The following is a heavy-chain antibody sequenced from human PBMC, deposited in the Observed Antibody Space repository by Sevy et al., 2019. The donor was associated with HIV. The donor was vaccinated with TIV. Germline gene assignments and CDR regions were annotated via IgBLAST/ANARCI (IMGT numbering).Heavy chain of an antibody. V-gene: IGHV4-39*01. CDR2: IYYSGST. CDR1: GGSISSSSYY. J-gene: IGHJ3*02. D-gene: IGHD3-3*01. CDR3: ARPRDFWSGHNDAFDI. Sequence: SETLSLTCTVSGGSISSSSYYWGWIRQPPGKGLEWIGSIYYSGSTYYNPSLKSRVTISVDTSKNQFSLKLSSVTAADTAVYYCARPRDFWSGHNDAFDIWGQGTMVTVSS.